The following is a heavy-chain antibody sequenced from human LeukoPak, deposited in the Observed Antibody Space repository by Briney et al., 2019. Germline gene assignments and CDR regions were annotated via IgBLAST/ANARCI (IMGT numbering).Heavy chain of an antibody. CDR2: ISGSGGST. J-gene: IGHJ6*02. Sequence: GGSLRLSCAASGFTFSSYAMSWVRQAPGQGLEWVSAISGSGGSTYYADSVKGRFTISRDNSKNTLYLQMNSLRAEDTAVYYCAKSLYYYGSGSRYYYGMDVWGQGTTVTVSS. CDR1: GFTFSSYA. CDR3: AKSLYYYGSGSRYYYGMDV. D-gene: IGHD3-10*01. V-gene: IGHV3-23*01.